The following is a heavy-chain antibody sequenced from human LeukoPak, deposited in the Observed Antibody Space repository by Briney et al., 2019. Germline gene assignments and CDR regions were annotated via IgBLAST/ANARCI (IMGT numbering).Heavy chain of an antibody. Sequence: SETLSLTCAVYGGSFSGYYWSWIRQPPGKGLEWIGEINHSGSTNYNPSLKSRVTISVDTSKNQFSLKLSSVTAADTAVYYCARGRWPRGSFDIWGQGTMVTVSS. CDR1: GGSFSGYY. CDR3: ARGRWPRGSFDI. V-gene: IGHV4-34*01. CDR2: INHSGST. J-gene: IGHJ3*02. D-gene: IGHD4-23*01.